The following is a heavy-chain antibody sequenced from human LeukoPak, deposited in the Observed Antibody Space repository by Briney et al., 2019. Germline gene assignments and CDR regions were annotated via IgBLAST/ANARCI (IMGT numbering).Heavy chain of an antibody. V-gene: IGHV1-69*04. J-gene: IGHJ4*02. CDR2: IIPILGIA. CDR1: GGTFSSYA. CDR3: ASVVRGQYYFDY. Sequence: ASVKVSCKASGGTFSSYAISWVRQAPGQGLEWMGRIIPILGIANYAQKFQGRVTITADKSTSTAYMELSSLRSEDTAVYYCASVVRGQYYFDYWGQGTLVTVSS. D-gene: IGHD3-10*01.